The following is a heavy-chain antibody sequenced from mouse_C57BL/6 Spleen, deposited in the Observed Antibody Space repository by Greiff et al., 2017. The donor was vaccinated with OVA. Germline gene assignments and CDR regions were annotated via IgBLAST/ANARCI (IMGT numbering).Heavy chain of an antibody. J-gene: IGHJ1*03. D-gene: IGHD1-1*01. CDR1: GYTFTSYW. CDR3: ARRCGSSYVSWYFDV. Sequence: QVQLQQPGAELVKPGASVKLSCQASGYTFTSYWMPWVKQRPGQGLEWIGEIDPSDSYTNYHQKFKGKATLTVDTSSSTAYMQLSSLTSEDSAVYYCARRCGSSYVSWYFDVWGTGTTVTVSS. CDR2: IDPSDSYT. V-gene: IGHV1-50*01.